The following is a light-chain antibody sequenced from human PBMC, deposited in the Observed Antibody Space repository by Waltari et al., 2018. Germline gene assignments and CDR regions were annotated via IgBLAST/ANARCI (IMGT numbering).Light chain of an antibody. Sequence: EIVLTQSSGTLSLSPGERATLSCRASQSVGRSLAWYQQKPGQAPRLLIYDASKRATGIPERVSGSGSGTDFSLTISRLEPEDFAVYYCQMYVRLPVTFGQGTKVEIK. J-gene: IGKJ1*01. CDR1: QSVGRS. V-gene: IGKV3-20*01. CDR2: DAS. CDR3: QMYVRLPVT.